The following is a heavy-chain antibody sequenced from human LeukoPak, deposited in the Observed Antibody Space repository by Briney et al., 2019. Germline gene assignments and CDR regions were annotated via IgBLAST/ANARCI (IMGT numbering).Heavy chain of an antibody. CDR2: ISSSSSTI. D-gene: IGHD3-10*01. CDR3: ARDYYGSGSYYRFDY. CDR1: GFTFSSYS. Sequence: GGTLRLSCAASGFTFSSYSMNWVRQAPGKGLEWVSYISSSSSTIYYAGSVKGRFTISRDNAKNSLYLQMNSLRAEDTAVYYCARDYYGSGSYYRFDYWGQGTLVTVSS. J-gene: IGHJ4*02. V-gene: IGHV3-48*01.